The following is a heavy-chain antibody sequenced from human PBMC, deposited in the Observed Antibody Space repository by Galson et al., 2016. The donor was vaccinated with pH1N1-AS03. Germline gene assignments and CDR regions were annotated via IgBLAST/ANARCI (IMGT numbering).Heavy chain of an antibody. CDR3: ARDGDIVIVPSAIDYYGMDV. D-gene: IGHD2-2*01. CDR2: ISGYNINA. CDR1: GYTFTSYG. J-gene: IGHJ6*02. V-gene: IGHV1-18*01. Sequence: SVKVSCKASGYTFTSYGVSWVRQAPGQGLEWMGWISGYNINAKYAEKFQGRVTLTTDKSTSTAYMEPRSLTSDDTAVYFCARDGDIVIVPSAIDYYGMDVWGQGTTVTVSS.